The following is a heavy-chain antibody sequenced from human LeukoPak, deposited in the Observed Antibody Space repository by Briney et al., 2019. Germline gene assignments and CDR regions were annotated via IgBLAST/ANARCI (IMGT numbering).Heavy chain of an antibody. J-gene: IGHJ5*02. Sequence: PGGSLRLSCAASGFTFSSYAMSWVRQAPGKGLEWVSVIYSGGSTYYADSVKGRFTISRDNSKNTLYLQMNSLRAEDTAVYYCARVGTTGYYQPWGQGTLVTVSS. CDR3: ARVGTTGYYQP. CDR2: IYSGGST. D-gene: IGHD3-9*01. CDR1: GFTFSSYA. V-gene: IGHV3-53*01.